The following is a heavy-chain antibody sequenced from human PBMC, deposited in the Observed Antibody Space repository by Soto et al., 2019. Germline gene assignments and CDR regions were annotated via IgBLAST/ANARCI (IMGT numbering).Heavy chain of an antibody. D-gene: IGHD3-16*02. Sequence: QVQLAQSGAEERKPGASVKVSCEATGYTFTAYAMHWVRQAPGQRLEWMGWIKPANGNTKYSQKSQGRXTXTXXTSANTMYMELSSLTSEDTAMYYCTRSAISPYGGLIGPFDYWGQGNLVTVSS. V-gene: IGHV1-3*05. CDR3: TRSAISPYGGLIGPFDY. CDR1: GYTFTAYA. J-gene: IGHJ4*02. CDR2: IKPANGNT.